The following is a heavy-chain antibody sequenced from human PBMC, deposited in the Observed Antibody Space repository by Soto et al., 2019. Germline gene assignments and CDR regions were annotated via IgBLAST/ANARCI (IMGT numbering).Heavy chain of an antibody. Sequence: ASVKVSCKASGYTFTSYAMHWVRQAPGQRLEWMGWINAGNGNTKYSQKSQGRVTITRDTSASTAYMELSSLRSEDTAVYYCARARGLLRYFDWSPTYWGQGTLVTVSS. V-gene: IGHV1-3*01. CDR3: ARARGLLRYFDWSPTY. J-gene: IGHJ4*02. CDR1: GYTFTSYA. CDR2: INAGNGNT. D-gene: IGHD3-9*01.